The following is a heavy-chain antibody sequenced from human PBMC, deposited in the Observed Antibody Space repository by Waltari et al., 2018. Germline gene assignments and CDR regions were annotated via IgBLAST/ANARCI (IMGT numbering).Heavy chain of an antibody. CDR2: INHSGST. CDR1: GGSCSGYY. V-gene: IGHV4-34*01. CDR3: ARRTPGLRFLEWFLDY. J-gene: IGHJ4*02. Sequence: QVQLQQWGAGLLKPSETLSLTCAVYGGSCSGYYWSWIRHPPGKGLEWIGEINHSGSTNYNPSLKSRVTISVDTSKNQFSLKLSSVTAADTAVYYCARRTPGLRFLEWFLDYWGQGTLVTVSS. D-gene: IGHD3-3*01.